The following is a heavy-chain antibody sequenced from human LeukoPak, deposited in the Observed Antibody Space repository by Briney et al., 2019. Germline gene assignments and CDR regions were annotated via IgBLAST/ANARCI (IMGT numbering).Heavy chain of an antibody. V-gene: IGHV3-7*03. CDR2: IKQDGSEK. CDR1: GFTFSSYW. Sequence: GGSLRLYCAASGFTFSSYWMSWVRQAPGKGLEWVANIKQDGSEKYYVDSVKGRFTISRDNAKNSLYLQMNSLRAEDTAVYYCARYLGQQLRGDAFHIWGQRPMVTVP. J-gene: IGHJ3*02. CDR3: ARYLGQQLRGDAFHI. D-gene: IGHD6-13*01.